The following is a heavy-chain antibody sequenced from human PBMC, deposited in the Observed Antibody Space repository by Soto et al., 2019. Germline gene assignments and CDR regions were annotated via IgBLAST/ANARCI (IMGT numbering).Heavy chain of an antibody. D-gene: IGHD6-19*01. J-gene: IGHJ4*02. CDR2: INQDGGVT. Sequence: GGSLRLSCVASGFTFISSFMGWIRQAPGKGLEWVANINQDGGVTYYVDSVEGRFTISRDNTKDSLYLQMNSLRGEDTAIYYCARYYRGSGRYFFDYWGQGALVTVSS. V-gene: IGHV3-7*03. CDR1: GFTFISSF. CDR3: ARYYRGSGRYFFDY.